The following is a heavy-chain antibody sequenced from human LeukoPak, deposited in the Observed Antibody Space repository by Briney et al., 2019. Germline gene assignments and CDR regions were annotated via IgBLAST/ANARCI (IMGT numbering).Heavy chain of an antibody. J-gene: IGHJ6*02. CDR1: GFTFSSYA. CDR3: ARETYYDSSGYTMDV. D-gene: IGHD3-22*01. V-gene: IGHV3-48*03. CDR2: ISSSGSTI. Sequence: GGSLRLSCAASGFTFSSYAVSWVRQAPGKGLEWVSYISSSGSTIYYADSVKGRFTISRDNAKNSLYLQMNSLRAEDTAVYYCARETYYDSSGYTMDVWGQGTTVTVSS.